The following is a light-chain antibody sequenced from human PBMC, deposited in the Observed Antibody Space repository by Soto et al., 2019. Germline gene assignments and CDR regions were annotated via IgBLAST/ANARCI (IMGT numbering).Light chain of an antibody. V-gene: IGKV1-27*01. CDR1: QGISNY. CDR2: DAS. J-gene: IGKJ1*01. CDR3: QKYDSAPLT. Sequence: DIQMTQSPSSLSASVGDRVTITCRASQGISNYLAWYQQKPGKVPKLMIYDASTLQSGVPSRFSGSGSGTDFTLTITSLQPEDVATYYCQKYDSAPLTLGQGTKVEMK.